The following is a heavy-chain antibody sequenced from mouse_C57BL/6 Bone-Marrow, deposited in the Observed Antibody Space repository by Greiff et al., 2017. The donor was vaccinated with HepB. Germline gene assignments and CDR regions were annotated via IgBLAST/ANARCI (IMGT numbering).Heavy chain of an antibody. V-gene: IGHV1-42*01. CDR3: ARRGLQYYFDY. D-gene: IGHD2-13*01. Sequence: EVQLQQSGPELVKPGASVKISCKASGYSFTGYYMNWVKQSPEKSLEWIGEINPSTGGTTYNQKFKAKATLTVDKSSSTAYMQLKSLTSEDSAVYYCARRGLQYYFDYWGQGTTLTVSS. CDR2: INPSTGGT. CDR1: GYSFTGYY. J-gene: IGHJ2*01.